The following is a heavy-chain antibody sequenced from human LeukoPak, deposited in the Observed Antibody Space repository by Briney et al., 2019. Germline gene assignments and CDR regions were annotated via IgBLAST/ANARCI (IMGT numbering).Heavy chain of an antibody. Sequence: SVKVSCKASGGTFSSYTISWVRQAPGQGLEWMGGIIPIFGTANYAQKFQGRVTITTDESTSTAYMELSSLRSEDTAVYYCARGERWPLYYMDVWGKGTTVTVSS. J-gene: IGHJ6*03. CDR1: GGTFSSYT. CDR2: IIPIFGTA. D-gene: IGHD5-24*01. CDR3: ARGERWPLYYMDV. V-gene: IGHV1-69*05.